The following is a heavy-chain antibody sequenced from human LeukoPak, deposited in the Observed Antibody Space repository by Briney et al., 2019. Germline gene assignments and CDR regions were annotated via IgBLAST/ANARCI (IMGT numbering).Heavy chain of an antibody. CDR1: GGSISSGSYY. D-gene: IGHD5-18*01. CDR2: IYTSGST. Sequence: SETLPLTCTVSGGSISSGSYYWRWIRQPAGKGLEWIGRIYTSGSTNYNPSLKSRVTISIDTSKNQFSLKLSSVTAADTAVYYCASGAPRSGFYWGQGTLGTVSS. CDR3: ASGAPRSGFY. J-gene: IGHJ4*02. V-gene: IGHV4-61*02.